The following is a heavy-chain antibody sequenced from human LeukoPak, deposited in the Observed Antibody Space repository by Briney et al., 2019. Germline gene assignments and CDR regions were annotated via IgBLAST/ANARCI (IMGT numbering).Heavy chain of an antibody. Sequence: SETLSLTCAVYGGSFSGYYWSWIRQPPGKGLEWIGEINHSGSTNYNPSLKSRVTISVDTSKNQFSLKLSSVTAADTAVYYCARSSSGEYFQHWGQGTLVTVSS. D-gene: IGHD6-6*01. CDR3: ARSSSGEYFQH. V-gene: IGHV4-34*01. CDR1: GGSFSGYY. J-gene: IGHJ1*01. CDR2: INHSGST.